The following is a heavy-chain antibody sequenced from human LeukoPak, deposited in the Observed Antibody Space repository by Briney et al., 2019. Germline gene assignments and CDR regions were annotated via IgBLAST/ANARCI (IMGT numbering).Heavy chain of an antibody. CDR3: ARDPSRTYYGLDV. CDR2: IYSGGTT. Sequence: GGSLRLSCTASGFIFSRNPINWVRQTPGKGLECSSVIYSGGTTYYADSVKGRFTISRDNSKNTLYLQMNSLRAEDTAVYYCARDPSRTYYGLDVWGQGTTVTVSS. D-gene: IGHD2-2*01. J-gene: IGHJ6*02. V-gene: IGHV3-53*01. CDR1: GFIFSRNP.